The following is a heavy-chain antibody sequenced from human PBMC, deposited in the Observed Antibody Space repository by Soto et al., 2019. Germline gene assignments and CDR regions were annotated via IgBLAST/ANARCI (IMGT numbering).Heavy chain of an antibody. CDR2: MKKDGSEK. CDR1: GFSFGDYW. D-gene: IGHD3-3*01. CDR3: AKLGSGYYTGLYFDY. V-gene: IGHV3-7*03. J-gene: IGHJ4*02. Sequence: EVQLVESGGASVQRGGSLRLSCAASGFSFGDYWMSWVRQAPGKGLEWVAHMKKDGSEKYYVDSVKGRFTVSRDNSRNALFLQMNRPRAEDTAVYYCAKLGSGYYTGLYFDYWGQGTLVTVSS.